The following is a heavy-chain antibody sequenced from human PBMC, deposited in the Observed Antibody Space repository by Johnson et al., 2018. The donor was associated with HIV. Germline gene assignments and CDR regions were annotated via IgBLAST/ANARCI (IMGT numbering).Heavy chain of an antibody. Sequence: VQLVESGGGLIQPGGSLRLSCAASGFTVSSNYMSWVRQAPGKGLEWVSVIYSGGSTYYADSVKGRFTISRDNSKNTLYLQMNSLRAEDTAVYYCARGRDYYDSSGGQDAFDIWGQGTMVTVSS. CDR2: IYSGGST. CDR1: GFTVSSNY. CDR3: ARGRDYYDSSGGQDAFDI. J-gene: IGHJ3*02. D-gene: IGHD3-22*01. V-gene: IGHV3-53*01.